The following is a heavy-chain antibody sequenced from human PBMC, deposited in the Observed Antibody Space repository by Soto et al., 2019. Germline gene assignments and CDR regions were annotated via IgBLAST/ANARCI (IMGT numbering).Heavy chain of an antibody. Sequence: LALTCTVSGGSISSYYWSWIRQPPGKGLEWIGYIYYSGSTNYDPSLKSRVTISVDTSKNQFSLKLSSVTAADTAVYYCARVRDLRGYSYGYWFDPWGQGXLVTVYS. J-gene: IGHJ5*02. D-gene: IGHD5-18*01. CDR2: IYYSGST. CDR3: ARVRDLRGYSYGYWFDP. CDR1: GGSISSYY. V-gene: IGHV4-59*01.